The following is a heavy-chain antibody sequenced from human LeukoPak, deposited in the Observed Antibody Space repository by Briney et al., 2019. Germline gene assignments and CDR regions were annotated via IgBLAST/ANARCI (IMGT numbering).Heavy chain of an antibody. CDR1: GYTFTGYY. D-gene: IGHD3-16*02. J-gene: IGHJ2*01. CDR3: ARVGLSGGRYFDL. V-gene: IGHV1-2*06. Sequence: GASVKASCKASGYTFTGYYMHWVRQAPGQGLEWMGRINPNSGGTNYAQKFQGRVTMTSDTSISTAYMELRRLRSNATAVYYGARVGLSGGRYFDLSGRNTLVTVSS. CDR2: INPNSGGT.